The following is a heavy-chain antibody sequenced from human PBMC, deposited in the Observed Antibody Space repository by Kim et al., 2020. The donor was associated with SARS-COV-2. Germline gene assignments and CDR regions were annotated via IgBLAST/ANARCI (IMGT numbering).Heavy chain of an antibody. CDR3: AREFQGYYYDSSGFGD. V-gene: IGHV3-21*01. D-gene: IGHD3-22*01. J-gene: IGHJ4*02. Sequence: SVKGRFTISRDNAKNSLYLQMNSLRAEDTAVYYCAREFQGYYYDSSGFGDWGQGTLVTVSS.